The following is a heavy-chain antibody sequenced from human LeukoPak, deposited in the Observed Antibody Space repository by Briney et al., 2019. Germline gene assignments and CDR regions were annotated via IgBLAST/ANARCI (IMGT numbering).Heavy chain of an antibody. D-gene: IGHD2-15*01. V-gene: IGHV4-59*01. CDR2: IYYSGST. CDR1: GGSISSYY. CDR3: ARTTEGYCRGRSCYSYYYYMDV. Sequence: PSETLSLTCIVSGGSISSYYWSWIRQPPGKGLQWIGYIYYSGSTNYNPSLKSRVTISVDTSKNQFSLKLNSVTAADTAVYYCARTTEGYCRGRSCYSYYYYMDVWGKGTTVTVSS. J-gene: IGHJ6*03.